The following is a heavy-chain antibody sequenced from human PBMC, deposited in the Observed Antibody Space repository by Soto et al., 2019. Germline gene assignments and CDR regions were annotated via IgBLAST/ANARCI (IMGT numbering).Heavy chain of an antibody. J-gene: IGHJ4*02. CDR2: IYYSGST. CDR1: GGSIGRDY. CDR3: ARRYGVYFDY. Sequence: TLSLKRSAAGGSIGRDYRTWIRQPPGKGLEWIGYIYYSGSTNYNPSLKSRVTISVDTSKNQFSLKLSSVTAADTAVYYCARRYGVYFDYWGQGTLVTVSS. D-gene: IGHD4-17*01. V-gene: IGHV4-59*08.